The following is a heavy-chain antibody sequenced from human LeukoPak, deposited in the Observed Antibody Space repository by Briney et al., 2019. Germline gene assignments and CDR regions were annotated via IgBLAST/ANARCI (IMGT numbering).Heavy chain of an antibody. D-gene: IGHD3-16*01. Sequence: ASVKVSCKASGYTFTSYYMHWVRQAPGQGLEWMGGIIPIFGTANYAQKFQGRVTITADESTSTAYMELSSLGSEDTAVYYCARPTSMITFGGVNFDYWGQGTLVTVSS. CDR2: IIPIFGTA. CDR1: GYTFTSYY. CDR3: ARPTSMITFGGVNFDY. J-gene: IGHJ4*02. V-gene: IGHV1-69*13.